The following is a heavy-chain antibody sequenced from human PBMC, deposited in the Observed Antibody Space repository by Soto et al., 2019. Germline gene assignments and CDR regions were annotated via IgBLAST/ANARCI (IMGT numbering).Heavy chain of an antibody. J-gene: IGHJ3*02. CDR1: GYTFTSYA. D-gene: IGHD4-17*01. Sequence: ASVKVSCKASGYTFTSYAMHWVRQAPGQRLGWMGWINAGNGNTKYSQKFQGRVTITRDTSASTAYMELSSLRSEDTAVYYCATRYGDYSSRAFDIWGQGTMVTVSS. V-gene: IGHV1-3*01. CDR2: INAGNGNT. CDR3: ATRYGDYSSRAFDI.